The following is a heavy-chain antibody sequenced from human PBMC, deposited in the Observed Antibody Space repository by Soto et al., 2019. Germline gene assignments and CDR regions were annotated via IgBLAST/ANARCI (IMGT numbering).Heavy chain of an antibody. J-gene: IGHJ4*02. CDR1: GGSFTSNNW. CDR3: ASRDPGTSVDY. V-gene: IGHV4-4*02. CDR2: IYRTGST. Sequence: SQTLSLTCAVSGGSFTSNNWWTWVRQPPGQGLEWIGEIYRTGSTDYNPSLKSRVTISLDKSENQFSLKVTSLTAADTAVYYCASRDPGTSVDYWGQGTLVTVSS. D-gene: IGHD1-7*01.